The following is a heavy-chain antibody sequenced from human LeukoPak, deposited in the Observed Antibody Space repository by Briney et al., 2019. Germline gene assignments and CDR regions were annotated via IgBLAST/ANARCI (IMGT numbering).Heavy chain of an antibody. CDR2: INPNSGGT. Sequence: ASVKVSCKASGYTFTGYYMHWVRQAPGQGLEWMGWINPNSGGTNYAQKFQGRVTMTRDMSTSTVYMELSSLRSEDTAVYYCARTTILVKYYFDYWGQGTLVTVSS. CDR3: ARTTILVKYYFDY. J-gene: IGHJ4*02. CDR1: GYTFTGYY. D-gene: IGHD2/OR15-2a*01. V-gene: IGHV1-2*02.